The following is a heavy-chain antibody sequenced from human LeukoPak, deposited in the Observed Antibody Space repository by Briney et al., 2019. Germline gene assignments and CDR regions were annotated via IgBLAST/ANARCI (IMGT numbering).Heavy chain of an antibody. CDR2: IYTSEST. J-gene: IGHJ6*03. Sequence: PSETLSLTCSVSGGSISSSNYYWSWIRQPAGKGLEWIGRIYTSESTNYNPSLQSRVTISIDTSKNQFSLKLSSVTAADTAVYYCAREGYSYGYSSYYYYMGVWGKGTTVTISS. CDR1: GGSISSSNYY. CDR3: AREGYSYGYSSYYYYMGV. V-gene: IGHV4-61*02. D-gene: IGHD5-18*01.